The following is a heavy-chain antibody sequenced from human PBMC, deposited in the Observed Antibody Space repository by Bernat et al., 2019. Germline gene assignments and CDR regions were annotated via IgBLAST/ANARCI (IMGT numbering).Heavy chain of an antibody. J-gene: IGHJ4*02. V-gene: IGHV3-33*01. CDR2: IWYDGSNK. CDR3: ARDLYCSSTSCQYYFDY. Sequence: QVQLAESGGGVVQPGRSLRLSCAASGFTFSSYGMHWVRQAPGKGLEWVAVIWYDGSNKYYADSVKGRFTISRDNSKNTLYLQMNSLRAEDTAVYYCARDLYCSSTSCQYYFDYWGQGTLVTVSS. CDR1: GFTFSSYG. D-gene: IGHD2-2*01.